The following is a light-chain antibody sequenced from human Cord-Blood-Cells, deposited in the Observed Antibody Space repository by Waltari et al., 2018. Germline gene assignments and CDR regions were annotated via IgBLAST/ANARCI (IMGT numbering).Light chain of an antibody. CDR2: GAS. J-gene: IGKJ4*01. Sequence: EIVITQSPATLSVSPGESATISCRASQSVSSNLAWYQQKPGQAPRLLIYGASTRATGIPARFIGIGSGTDFTLTISSLQSEDFAVYYCQQYNNWPLTFGGGTKMEIK. CDR3: QQYNNWPLT. CDR1: QSVSSN. V-gene: IGKV3-15*01.